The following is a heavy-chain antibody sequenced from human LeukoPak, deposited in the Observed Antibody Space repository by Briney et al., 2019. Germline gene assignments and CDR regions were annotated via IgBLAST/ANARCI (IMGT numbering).Heavy chain of an antibody. CDR3: ARALSDDFWSGYQGH. CDR1: GYRFISYG. J-gene: IGHJ4*02. D-gene: IGHD3-3*01. Sequence: GASVRVSCKASGYRFISYGFSWVRQAPGQGLEWMGWISAYNGNTNYAQKFQGRVTMTTDTSTSTVYMEVRSLRSDDTAVYYCARALSDDFWSGYQGHWGQGTLVTVSS. CDR2: ISAYNGNT. V-gene: IGHV1-18*01.